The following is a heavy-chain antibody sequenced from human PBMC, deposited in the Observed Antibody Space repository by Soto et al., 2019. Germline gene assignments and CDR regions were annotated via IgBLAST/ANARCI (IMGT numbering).Heavy chain of an antibody. CDR1: GYTLTELS. D-gene: IGHD4-4*01. Sequence: ASVKVSCKVSGYTLTELSMHWVRQAPGKGLEWMGGFDPEDGETIYAQKFQGRVTMTEDTSTDTAYMELSSLRAEDTAVYYCARDAHDYSNYGPTGDVYYGMDVWGQGTTVTV. CDR2: FDPEDGET. V-gene: IGHV1-24*01. CDR3: ARDAHDYSNYGPTGDVYYGMDV. J-gene: IGHJ6*02.